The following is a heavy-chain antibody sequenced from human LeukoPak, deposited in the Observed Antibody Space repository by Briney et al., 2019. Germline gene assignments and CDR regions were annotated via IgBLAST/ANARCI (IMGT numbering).Heavy chain of an antibody. CDR1: GFTLSNYA. Sequence: PGGSLRLSCAASGFTLSNYAMSWLRQAPGKGLEWVSAISGSGGSTYYADSVKGRFSISRDNSKNTLYLQMNSLRAEDTAVYYCAKDPMVRGSTYDYWGQGTLVTVSS. CDR2: ISGSGGST. J-gene: IGHJ4*02. CDR3: AKDPMVRGSTYDY. D-gene: IGHD3-10*01. V-gene: IGHV3-23*01.